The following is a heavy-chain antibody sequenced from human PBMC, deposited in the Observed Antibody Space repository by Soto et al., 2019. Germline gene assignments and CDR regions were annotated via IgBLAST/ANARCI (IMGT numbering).Heavy chain of an antibody. CDR1: GFTFSSYA. V-gene: IGHV3-23*01. D-gene: IGHD3-10*01. CDR3: MRPAPRGRHYFYFGMDV. J-gene: IGHJ6*02. CDR2: ISSSGGST. Sequence: LRLSCAASGFTFSSYAMSWVRQAPGKGLEWVSGISSSGGSTYYADSVKGRFTISRDNSKNTLFLRMNRPRVEDTAVYYCMRPAPRGRHYFYFGMDVWGQGTTVTVYS.